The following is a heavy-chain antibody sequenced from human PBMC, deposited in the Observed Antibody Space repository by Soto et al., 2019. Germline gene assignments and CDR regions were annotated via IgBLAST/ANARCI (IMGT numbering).Heavy chain of an antibody. D-gene: IGHD2-2*01. J-gene: IGHJ5*02. CDR1: GFTFGSYA. V-gene: IGHV3-30-3*01. CDR3: ARDNPLGYCSSTSCPNWFDP. Sequence: GGSLRLSCAASGFTFGSYAMHWVRQAPGKGLEWVAVISYDGSNKYYADSVKGRFTISRDNSKNTLYLQMNSLRAEDTAVYYCARDNPLGYCSSTSCPNWFDPWGQGTLVTVSS. CDR2: ISYDGSNK.